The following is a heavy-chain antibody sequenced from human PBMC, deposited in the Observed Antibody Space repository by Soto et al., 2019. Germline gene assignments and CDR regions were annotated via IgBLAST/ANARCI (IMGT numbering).Heavy chain of an antibody. D-gene: IGHD1-26*01. V-gene: IGHV3-23*01. CDR1: GFTFSSYA. CDR3: ARRGSGSYYDY. CDR2: MSGSGDST. J-gene: IGHJ4*02. Sequence: EVQLLESGGGLVQPGGSLRLSCAASGFTFSSYAMRWARQAPVKGLEWVSAMSGSGDSTYYADSVKARFTISRDNSKNTLYLQMNSLRAEDTAVYYCARRGSGSYYDYWGQGTLVTVSS.